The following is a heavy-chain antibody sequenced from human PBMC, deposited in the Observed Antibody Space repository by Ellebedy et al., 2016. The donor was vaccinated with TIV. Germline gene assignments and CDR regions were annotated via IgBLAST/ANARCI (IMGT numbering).Heavy chain of an antibody. CDR3: AKGGGSYFSHYYFDL. CDR2: ISWNSGSI. D-gene: IGHD1-26*01. CDR1: GFTFDDYA. Sequence: GGSLRLSCAASGFTFDDYAMHWVRQAPGKGLEWVSGISWNSGSIGYADSVKGRFTISRDNAKNSLYLQMNSLRAEDTALYYCAKGGGSYFSHYYFDLWGRGTLVTVSS. V-gene: IGHV3-9*01. J-gene: IGHJ2*01.